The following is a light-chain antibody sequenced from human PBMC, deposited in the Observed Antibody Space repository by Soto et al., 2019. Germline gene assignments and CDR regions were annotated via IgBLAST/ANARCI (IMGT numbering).Light chain of an antibody. CDR3: QQYNNWPPGIT. V-gene: IGKV3D-15*01. Sequence: EIVMTPSPATLSVSPVERATLSCRASQSLSSNLAWYQQTPGQAPRLLIYGVSARATGIPARFSGSGSGTEFTLTISSLQSEDFAIYYCQQYNNWPPGITFGQGTRLEIK. CDR2: GVS. J-gene: IGKJ5*01. CDR1: QSLSSN.